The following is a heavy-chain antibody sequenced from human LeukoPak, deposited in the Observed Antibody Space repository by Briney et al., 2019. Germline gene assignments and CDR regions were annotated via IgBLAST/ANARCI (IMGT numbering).Heavy chain of an antibody. CDR3: ARAWDDSSGYRTFDY. J-gene: IGHJ4*02. Sequence: GGSLRLSCAASGFTFSDYYMSWIRQAPGKGLEWVSYISSSSSYTNYADSVKGRFTISRDNAKNSLYLQMNSLGAEDTAVYYCARAWDDSSGYRTFDYWGQGTLVTVSS. CDR2: ISSSSSYT. CDR1: GFTFSDYY. V-gene: IGHV3-11*06. D-gene: IGHD3-22*01.